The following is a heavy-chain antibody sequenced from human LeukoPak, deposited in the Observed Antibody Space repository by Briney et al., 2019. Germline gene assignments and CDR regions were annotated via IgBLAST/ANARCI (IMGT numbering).Heavy chain of an antibody. V-gene: IGHV1-69*05. D-gene: IGHD4-23*01. J-gene: IGHJ3*02. CDR1: GGTFSSYA. CDR2: IIPIFGTA. CDR3: ARDMGNSNAFDI. Sequence: GASVKVSCKASGGTFSSYAISWVRQAPGQELEWMGGIIPIFGTANYAQKFQGRVTITTDESTSTAYMELSSLRSEDTAVYYCARDMGNSNAFDIWGQGTMVTVSS.